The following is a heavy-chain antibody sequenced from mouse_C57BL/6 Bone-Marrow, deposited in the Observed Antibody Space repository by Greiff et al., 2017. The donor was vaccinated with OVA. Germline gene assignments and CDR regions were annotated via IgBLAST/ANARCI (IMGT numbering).Heavy chain of an antibody. Sequence: EVKLVESGGGLVQSGRSLRLSCATSGFTFSDFYMEWVRQAPGKGLEWIAASRNKANDYTTEYSASVKGRFIVSRDTSQSILYLQMNALGAEDTAIYYCARDAARDWYFDVWGTGTTVTVSS. V-gene: IGHV7-1*01. CDR1: GFTFSDFY. CDR2: SRNKANDYTT. CDR3: ARDAARDWYFDV. J-gene: IGHJ1*03.